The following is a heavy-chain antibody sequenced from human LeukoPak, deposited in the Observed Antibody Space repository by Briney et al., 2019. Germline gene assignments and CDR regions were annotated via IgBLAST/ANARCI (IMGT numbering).Heavy chain of an antibody. Sequence: PSEALSLTCAVYGGSFSGYYWSWIRQPPGKGLEWIGEINHSGSTNYNPSLKSRVTISVDTSKNQFSLKLSSVTAADTAVYYCARGGYYYGSGSYYDYWGQGTLVTVSS. D-gene: IGHD3-10*01. CDR1: GGSFSGYY. V-gene: IGHV4-34*01. CDR2: INHSGST. J-gene: IGHJ4*02. CDR3: ARGGYYYGSGSYYDY.